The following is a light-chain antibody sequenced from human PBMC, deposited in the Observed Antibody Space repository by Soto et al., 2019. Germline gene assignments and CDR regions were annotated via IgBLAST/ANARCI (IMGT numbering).Light chain of an antibody. J-gene: IGKJ1*01. CDR2: GVS. V-gene: IGKV3-20*01. CDR1: QTVSSTF. CDR3: GQFVSSPPRT. Sequence: EIVLTQSPGTLSLSPGERATLSCRASQTVSSTFSAWYQQKPGQAPRLLIYGVSNRATGIPDRFSGSGSGTDFTLTINRLEPEDFAVYFCGQFVSSPPRTFGQGTKVEIK.